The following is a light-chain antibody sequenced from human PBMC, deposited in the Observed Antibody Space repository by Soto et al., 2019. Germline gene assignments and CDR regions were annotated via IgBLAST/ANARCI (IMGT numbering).Light chain of an antibody. V-gene: IGKV2D-29*01. CDR3: MENIQLALT. J-gene: IGKJ4*01. CDR1: QSLLHSDGKTY. CDR2: EIS. Sequence: DIVMTQTPFSLSLTHGQTPSTSCRSSQSLLHSDGKTYLYWYLQKPGQPPQLLIYEISNRFSGVPDRFSGSGSGTDFTLNISRVEAEDVGVYYCMENIQLALTFGGGTKVDIK.